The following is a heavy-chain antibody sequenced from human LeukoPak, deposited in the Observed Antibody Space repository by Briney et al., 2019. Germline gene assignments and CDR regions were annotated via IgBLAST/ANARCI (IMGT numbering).Heavy chain of an antibody. CDR3: ASLKNYYDSSGYLVTDAFDI. J-gene: IGHJ3*02. CDR1: GYTFTSYG. CDR2: ISAYNGNT. D-gene: IGHD3-22*01. V-gene: IGHV1-18*01. Sequence: ASVKVSCKASGYTFTSYGISWVRQAPGQGLEWMGWISAYNGNTNYAQKLQGRVTMTTDTSTSTAYMELRSLRSDDTAVYYCASLKNYYDSSGYLVTDAFDIWGQGTMVTVSS.